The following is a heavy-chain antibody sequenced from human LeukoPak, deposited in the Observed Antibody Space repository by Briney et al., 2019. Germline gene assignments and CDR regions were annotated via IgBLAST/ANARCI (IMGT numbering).Heavy chain of an antibody. Sequence: SETLSLTCTVSGGSIRNSNYYWGWLRQPPGKGLEWIGSIYYSGSTNYKPSLRSRVTISIDTSKNQFSLKVNSVTAADTAVYYCARHDGSYYTYNFDYWGQGTLVTVSS. V-gene: IGHV4-39*01. D-gene: IGHD3-22*01. CDR2: IYYSGST. J-gene: IGHJ4*02. CDR3: ARHDGSYYTYNFDY. CDR1: GGSIRNSNYY.